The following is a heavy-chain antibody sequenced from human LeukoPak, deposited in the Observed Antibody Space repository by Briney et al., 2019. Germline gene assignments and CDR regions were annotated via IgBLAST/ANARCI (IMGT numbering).Heavy chain of an antibody. Sequence: ASVKVSCKASGYTFTSYAMHWVRQAPGQRLEWMGWINAGNGNTKYSQKFQGRVTITRDTSASTAYMELSSLRSEDTAVSYCARKDDILTGSLDYWGQGTLVTVSS. J-gene: IGHJ4*02. CDR3: ARKDDILTGSLDY. CDR1: GYTFTSYA. V-gene: IGHV1-3*01. CDR2: INAGNGNT. D-gene: IGHD3-9*01.